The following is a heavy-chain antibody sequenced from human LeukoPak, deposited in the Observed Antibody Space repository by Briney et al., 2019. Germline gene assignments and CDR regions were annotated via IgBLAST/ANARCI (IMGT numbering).Heavy chain of an antibody. D-gene: IGHD3-3*01. CDR1: RASLSSEGYS. V-gene: IGHV4-31*03. CDR2: KYYKGST. J-gene: IGHJ6*02. CDR3: ARAVLRISIFGMIDV. Sequence: PSEALSVTCTFSRASLSSEGYSGRWTRQHPGKGLEWIVYKYYKGSTYYNQYLKSRVIISDDKSENQLSLNMRSVTAADTAVYYCARAVLRISIFGMIDVWGQGTTVTVSS.